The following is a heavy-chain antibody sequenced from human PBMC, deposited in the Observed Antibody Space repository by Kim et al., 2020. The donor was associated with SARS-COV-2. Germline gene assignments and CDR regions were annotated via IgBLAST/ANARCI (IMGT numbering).Heavy chain of an antibody. CDR1: GGPIGGDY. V-gene: IGHV4-59*03. D-gene: IGHD3-16*01. J-gene: IGHJ4*02. Sequence: SENLSLTCTVSGGPIGGDYGTWVWQPPGQGLEWIGYYRGAPHYNPSPSSRVTISVDTSKNQFFLMLSSVTAPDTAVYYCLRGSDWYRETDWGQGFLVTVPS. CDR2: YYRGAP. CDR3: LRGSDWYRETD.